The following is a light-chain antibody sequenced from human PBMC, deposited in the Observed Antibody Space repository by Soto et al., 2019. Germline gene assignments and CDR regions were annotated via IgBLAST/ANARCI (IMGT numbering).Light chain of an antibody. CDR3: SSYTSSSTLV. J-gene: IGLJ2*01. CDR1: SSDVGGYNY. CDR2: DVS. Sequence: QSALTQPASVSGSPGQSITISCTGTSSDVGGYNYVSWYQQHPGKAPKLMIYDVSNRPSGVSNRFSGSKSGNTASLTISGLQAEDEADYSCSSYTSSSTLVFGGGTKLTFL. V-gene: IGLV2-14*01.